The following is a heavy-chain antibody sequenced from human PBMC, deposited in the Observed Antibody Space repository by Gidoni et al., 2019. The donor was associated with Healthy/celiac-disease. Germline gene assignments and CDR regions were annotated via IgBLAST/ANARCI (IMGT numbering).Heavy chain of an antibody. CDR1: GFTFSLYW. J-gene: IGHJ6*03. CDR2: INSDGGST. CDR3: ARAAVVPADPEELYYYYYMDV. Sequence: EVQRVESGGGLVQPGGSLRLSCPASGFTFSLYWMHWVRQAPGKGLVWVSRINSDGGSTSYTDSVKGRFTIYRDNAKNTLYLQMNSLRAEDTAVYYCARAAVVPADPEELYYYYYMDVWGKGTTVTVSS. D-gene: IGHD2-2*01. V-gene: IGHV3-74*01.